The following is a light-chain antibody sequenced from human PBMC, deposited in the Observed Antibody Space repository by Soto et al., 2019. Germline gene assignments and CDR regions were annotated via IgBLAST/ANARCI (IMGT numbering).Light chain of an antibody. J-gene: IGKJ5*01. CDR1: QSVSSY. V-gene: IGKV3-11*01. CDR3: QQRRNWPPIT. CDR2: DAS. Sequence: ESVVPRAPATLNLTTGKRASLSCRASQSVSSYLAWYQQTPGQAPRLLIYDASNRATGIPARFSGSGSGTDFSLTISSVEPEDFAVYYCQQRRNWPPITFGQGTRLEIK.